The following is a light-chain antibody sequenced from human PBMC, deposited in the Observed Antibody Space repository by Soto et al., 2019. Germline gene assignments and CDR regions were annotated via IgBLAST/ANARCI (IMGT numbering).Light chain of an antibody. CDR3: QQGYDIPRT. Sequence: DIPMTQSPSSLSASVGDSVSITCRASQTISTHLNWYQQRPGKAPNLLIYAASTLQIGVPSRFSGSGSGTDFTLTISSLQPEDFATYYCQQGYDIPRTFGQGTRVEVK. V-gene: IGKV1-39*01. CDR2: AAS. J-gene: IGKJ1*01. CDR1: QTISTH.